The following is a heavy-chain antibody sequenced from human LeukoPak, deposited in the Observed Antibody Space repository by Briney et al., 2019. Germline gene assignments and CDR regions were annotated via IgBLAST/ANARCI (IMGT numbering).Heavy chain of an antibody. Sequence: ASVTVSFTASGYTFTSYDINWVRQAPGQGLGWLGWVNPNSGKTGYAQKFQGRVTMTRNTSISTAYMELSSLRSEDTAVYYCARGIVVVPAGYYYYGMDVWGQGTTVTVSS. CDR2: VNPNSGKT. D-gene: IGHD2-2*01. J-gene: IGHJ6*02. CDR3: ARGIVVVPAGYYYYGMDV. CDR1: GYTFTSYD. V-gene: IGHV1-8*01.